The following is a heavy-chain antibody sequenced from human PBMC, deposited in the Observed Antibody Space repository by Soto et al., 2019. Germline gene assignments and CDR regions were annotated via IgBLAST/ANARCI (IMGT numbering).Heavy chain of an antibody. D-gene: IGHD6-19*01. CDR3: ARGPSGWFGYDY. CDR1: GFTFSTSW. Sequence: GGSLRLSCAASGFTFSTSWMHWVSQDAGKGLVWVSRINSDASTTNYADSVKGRFTISRDNAKNTLYLQMDSLTAEDTAVYYCARGPSGWFGYDYWGQGTLVTVSS. J-gene: IGHJ4*02. CDR2: INSDASTT. V-gene: IGHV3-74*01.